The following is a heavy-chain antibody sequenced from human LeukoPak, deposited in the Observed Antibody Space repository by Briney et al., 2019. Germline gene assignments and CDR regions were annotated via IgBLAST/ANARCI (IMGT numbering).Heavy chain of an antibody. V-gene: IGHV1-2*02. CDR1: GYIFTGHY. CDR3: AREASKYYGDYVDY. J-gene: IGHJ4*02. Sequence: GASMKVSCKASGYIFTGHYMHWVRQAPGQGLEWMGWINPNSGVTNYAQKFQGRVTMTRDTSISTVYMELSTLRSDDTAVYYCAREASKYYGDYVDYWGQGTLVTVSS. D-gene: IGHD4-17*01. CDR2: INPNSGVT.